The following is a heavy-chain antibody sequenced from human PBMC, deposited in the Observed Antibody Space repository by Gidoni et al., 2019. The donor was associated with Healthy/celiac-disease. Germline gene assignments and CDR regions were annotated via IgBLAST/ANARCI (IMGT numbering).Heavy chain of an antibody. D-gene: IGHD6-19*01. J-gene: IGHJ4*02. CDR2: ISSSSSTI. Sequence: EVQLVESGGGLVQPGGSLRLSCAASGFTFSSYSMNWVRQAPGKGLEWVSYISSSSSTIYYADSVKGRFTISRDNAKNSLYLQMNSLRAEDTAVYYCARDRGWLGAPSPVVLDYWGQGTLVTVSS. V-gene: IGHV3-48*01. CDR3: ARDRGWLGAPSPVVLDY. CDR1: GFTFSSYS.